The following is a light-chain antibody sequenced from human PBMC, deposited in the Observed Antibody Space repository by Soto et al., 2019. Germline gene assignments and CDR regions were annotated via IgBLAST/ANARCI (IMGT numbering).Light chain of an antibody. CDR2: LNSDGSH. CDR3: QTWGTGIHV. CDR1: SGHSSYA. Sequence: QPVLTQSPSPSASLGASVKLTCTLSSGHSSYAIAWHQQQPEKGPRYLMKLNSDGSHSKGDGIPDRFSGSSSGAERYLTISSLQSEDEADYYCQTWGTGIHVFGTGTKVTVL. J-gene: IGLJ1*01. V-gene: IGLV4-69*01.